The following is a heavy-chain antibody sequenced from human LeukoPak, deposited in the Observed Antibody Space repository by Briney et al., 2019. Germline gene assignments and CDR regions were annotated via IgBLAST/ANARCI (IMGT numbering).Heavy chain of an antibody. J-gene: IGHJ3*02. Sequence: GASVKVSCKASGYTFTTYGINWVRQAPGQGLEWVGWISGYNGNTYYAQKLQGRVTMTTDTSTTTAYMELRSLRSDDTAVYYCARDLYYGSGSYYNDAFDIWGQGTMVTVSS. CDR2: ISGYNGNT. D-gene: IGHD3-10*01. CDR3: ARDLYYGSGSYYNDAFDI. V-gene: IGHV1-18*01. CDR1: GYTFTTYG.